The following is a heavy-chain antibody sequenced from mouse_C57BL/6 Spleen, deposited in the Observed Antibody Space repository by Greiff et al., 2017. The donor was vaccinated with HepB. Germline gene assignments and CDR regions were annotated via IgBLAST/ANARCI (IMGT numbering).Heavy chain of an antibody. Sequence: VMLVESGAELARPGASVKLSCKASGYTFTSYGISWVKQRTGQGLEWIGEIYPRSGNTYYNEKFKGKATLTADKSSSTAYMELRSLTSEDSAVYFCAREYYGRGTFDYWGQGTTLTVSS. CDR2: IYPRSGNT. CDR3: AREYYGRGTFDY. CDR1: GYTFTSYG. J-gene: IGHJ2*01. D-gene: IGHD1-1*01. V-gene: IGHV1-81*01.